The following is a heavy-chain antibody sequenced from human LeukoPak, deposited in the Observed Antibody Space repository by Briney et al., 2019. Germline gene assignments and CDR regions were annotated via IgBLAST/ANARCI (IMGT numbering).Heavy chain of an antibody. CDR3: AKDRYSSGWYDYFDY. Sequence: PGGSLRLSCAASGFTFSSYEMNWVRQAPGKGLEWVSAISGSGGSTYYADSVKGRFTISRDNSKNTLYLQMNSLRAEDTAVYYCAKDRYSSGWYDYFDYWGQGTLVTVSS. CDR1: GFTFSSYE. V-gene: IGHV3-23*01. D-gene: IGHD6-19*01. CDR2: ISGSGGST. J-gene: IGHJ4*02.